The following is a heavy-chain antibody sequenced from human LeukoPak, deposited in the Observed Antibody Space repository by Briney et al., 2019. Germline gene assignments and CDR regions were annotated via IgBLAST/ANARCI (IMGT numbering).Heavy chain of an antibody. CDR2: IKQDGNEK. J-gene: IGHJ3*02. D-gene: IGHD1-7*01. CDR1: GFTFSGYW. CDR3: ARPKNRENYWRAFDI. V-gene: IGHV3-7*03. Sequence: GGSLRLSCVASGFTFSGYWMTWVRQAPGTGLEWVANIKQDGNEKYYVDSVKGRFTISRDNAKNSLHLQMDNLRAEDTAVYYCARPKNRENYWRAFDIWGQGTMVTVSS.